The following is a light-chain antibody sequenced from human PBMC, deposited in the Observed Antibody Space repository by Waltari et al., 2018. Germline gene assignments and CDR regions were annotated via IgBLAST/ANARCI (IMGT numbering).Light chain of an antibody. V-gene: IGKV3-15*01. J-gene: IGKJ1*01. CDR3: LQYNDWPPWT. CDR1: QSVSSN. Sequence: EIVMTQSQATLSVSPGARATLSCRASQSVSSNLAWYQQKPGQAPRLLIFGASTKPTDIPARFSGSGSGTEFTLTISSLQSEDFAVYYCLQYNDWPPWTFGQGTKVEIK. CDR2: GAS.